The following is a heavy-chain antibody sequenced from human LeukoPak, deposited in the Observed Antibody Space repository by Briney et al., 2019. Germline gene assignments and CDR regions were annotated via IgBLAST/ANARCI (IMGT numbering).Heavy chain of an antibody. Sequence: SETLSLTCTVSGGSISSYYWSWIRQPAAKGLEWIGRIYTSGSTNYNPSLKIRVTMSVDTSKIQFSLKLSSVTAADTAVYYCARDLGYDFWSGYSAFDIWGQGTMVTVSS. J-gene: IGHJ3*02. CDR2: IYTSGST. CDR3: ARDLGYDFWSGYSAFDI. CDR1: GGSISSYY. D-gene: IGHD3-3*01. V-gene: IGHV4-4*07.